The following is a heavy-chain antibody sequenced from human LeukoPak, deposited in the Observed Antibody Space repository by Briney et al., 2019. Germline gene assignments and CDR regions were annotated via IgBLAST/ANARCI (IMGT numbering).Heavy chain of an antibody. V-gene: IGHV3-30*03. D-gene: IGHD3-3*01. CDR3: AREEDFWSGQNYYYYMDV. CDR2: ISYDGSNK. J-gene: IGHJ6*03. Sequence: GGSLRLSCAASGFTFSSYGMHWVRQAPGKGLEWVAVISYDGSNKYYADSVKGRFTISRDNSKNTLYLQMNSLRAEDTAVYYCAREEDFWSGQNYYYYMDVWGKGTTVTVSS. CDR1: GFTFSSYG.